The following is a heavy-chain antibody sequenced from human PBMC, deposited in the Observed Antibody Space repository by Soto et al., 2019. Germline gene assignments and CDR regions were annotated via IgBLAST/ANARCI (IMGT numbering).Heavy chain of an antibody. CDR3: ARMVTARQLVVYYYYGMDV. J-gene: IGHJ6*02. Sequence: PGGSLRLSCAASGFTFSSYAMHWVRQAPGKGLEWVAVISYDGSNKYYADSVKGRFTISRDNSKNTLYLQMNSLRAEDTAVYYCARMVTARQLVVYYYYGMDVWGQGTTVTVSS. CDR1: GFTFSSYA. V-gene: IGHV3-30-3*01. CDR2: ISYDGSNK. D-gene: IGHD2-15*01.